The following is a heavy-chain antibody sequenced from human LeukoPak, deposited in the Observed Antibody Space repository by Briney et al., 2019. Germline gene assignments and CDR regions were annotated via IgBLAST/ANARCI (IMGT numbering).Heavy chain of an antibody. CDR2: VRRRAYGGAT. J-gene: IGHJ4*02. V-gene: IGHV3-49*04. CDR3: SRHSHGDDVYDY. D-gene: IGHD1-1*01. CDR1: GFTFEGFA. Sequence: GGSLRLSCTVSGFTFEGFAMTWVRQAPGKGLEGVGFVRRRAYGGATGYDACVKGTFTISIDDSKNIAFLQMNSLKTEDTAISFCSRHSHGDDVYDYWGQGTPVTVSS.